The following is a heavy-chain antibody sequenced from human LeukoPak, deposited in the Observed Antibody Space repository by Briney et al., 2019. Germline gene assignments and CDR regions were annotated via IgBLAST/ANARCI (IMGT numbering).Heavy chain of an antibody. D-gene: IGHD6-19*01. CDR1: GGTFSSYA. Sequence: GASVKVSCKASGGTFSSYAISWVRQAPGQGLEWMGGIIPIFGTANYAQKFQGRVTITTDKSTGTAYMELSSLRSEDTAVYYCARSSSYSSGWWSFDYWGQGTLVTVSS. CDR3: ARSSSYSSGWWSFDY. CDR2: IIPIFGTA. J-gene: IGHJ4*02. V-gene: IGHV1-69*05.